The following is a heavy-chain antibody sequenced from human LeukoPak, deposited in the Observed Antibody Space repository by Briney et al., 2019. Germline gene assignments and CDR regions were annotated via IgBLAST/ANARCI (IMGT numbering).Heavy chain of an antibody. V-gene: IGHV3-11*04. CDR1: GFTFSDNY. J-gene: IGHJ4*02. CDR3: ARDPRDYDFWSGYYKGYYFDY. CDR2: ISSSGSI. D-gene: IGHD3-3*01. Sequence: GGSLRLSCAASGFTFSDNYMSWLRQAPGKGLEGVSYISSSGSIYYADSVKGRFTISRDNAKNSLYLQMNSLRAEDTAVYYCARDPRDYDFWSGYYKGYYFDYWGQGTLVTVSS.